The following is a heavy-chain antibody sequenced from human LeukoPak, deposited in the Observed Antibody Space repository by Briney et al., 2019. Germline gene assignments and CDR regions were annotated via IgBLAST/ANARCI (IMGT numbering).Heavy chain of an antibody. CDR2: ISGSGGAT. D-gene: IGHD1-7*01. CDR3: AKERRNYETGGTGAFDI. CDR1: GFTFSSYN. J-gene: IGHJ3*02. Sequence: GGSLRLSCAASGFTFSSYNMNWVRQAPGKGLEWVSVISGSGGATYYTDSVKGRFTISRDNSKNTLYLQMSSLRAEDTAVYFCAKERRNYETGGTGAFDIWGQGTMVTVSS. V-gene: IGHV3-23*01.